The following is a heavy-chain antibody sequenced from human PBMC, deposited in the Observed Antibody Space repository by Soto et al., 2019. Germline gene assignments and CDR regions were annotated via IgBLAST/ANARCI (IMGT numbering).Heavy chain of an antibody. CDR1: GFSLNTRGVG. Sequence: SGPTLVNPTQTLTLTCTFSGFSLNTRGVGVGWIRQPPGKALEWLALIYWDDDKRYSPSLKSRLTITKDTSKNQVVLTMTNMEPVDSATYYCAHRQSNSWYFGYWGQGTRVTVSS. J-gene: IGHJ4*02. D-gene: IGHD6-13*01. CDR3: AHRQSNSWYFGY. CDR2: IYWDDDK. V-gene: IGHV2-5*02.